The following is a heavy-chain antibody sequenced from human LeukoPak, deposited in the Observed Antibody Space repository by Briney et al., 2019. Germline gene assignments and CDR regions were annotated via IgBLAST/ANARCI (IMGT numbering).Heavy chain of an antibody. J-gene: IGHJ4*02. V-gene: IGHV4-34*01. CDR3: ARHNRFYCSGGSCYYDY. Sequence: PSETLSLTCAAYGGSFSGYYWSWIRQPPGKGLEWIGEINHSGSTNYNPSLKSRVTISVDTSKNQFSLKLISVTAADTAVYYCARHNRFYCSGGSCYYDYWGQGTLVTVSS. CDR2: INHSGST. CDR1: GGSFSGYY. D-gene: IGHD2-15*01.